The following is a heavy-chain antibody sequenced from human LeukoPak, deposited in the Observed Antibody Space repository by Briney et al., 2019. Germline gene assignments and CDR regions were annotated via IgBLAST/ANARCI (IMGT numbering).Heavy chain of an antibody. D-gene: IGHD1-26*01. CDR2: INWSGGTT. V-gene: IGHV3-20*04. J-gene: IGHJ4*02. CDR3: ARYRGRVGAAVY. CDR1: GFTFDDYG. Sequence: GGSLRLSCAASGFTFDDYGMNWVRQARGKGLEGVSGINWSGGTTDYADSVKGRFIISRDNARNTLYLEMTGLRAEDTAFYYCARYRGRVGAAVYWGQGTMVTVSS.